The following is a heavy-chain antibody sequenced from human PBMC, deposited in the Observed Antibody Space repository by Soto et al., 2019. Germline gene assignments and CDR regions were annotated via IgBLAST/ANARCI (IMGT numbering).Heavy chain of an antibody. CDR3: ARNGTYSSSLSQYSGMDV. CDR1: CGTFDNFI. Sequence: SVKVSCKASCGTFDNFIMNCVRQTPGRGLEWMGGIVPMLGTPTYAEKFKGRVTISATGSTSTMYMEVTSLRSEDTAIYYCARNGTYSSSLSQYSGMDVWGQGTTVTVSS. D-gene: IGHD1-26*01. CDR2: IVPMLGTP. V-gene: IGHV1-69*13. J-gene: IGHJ6*02.